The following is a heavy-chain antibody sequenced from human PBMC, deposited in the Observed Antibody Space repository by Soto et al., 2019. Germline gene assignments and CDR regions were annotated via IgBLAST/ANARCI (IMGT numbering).Heavy chain of an antibody. CDR1: GFTFSSYA. V-gene: IGHV3-23*01. Sequence: PGGALRLFCAASGFTFSSYAMSWGRQAPGKGLEWVSACRGSGGSTFYADFLKGWFTISRDNSKNRLYLQMKSLGAEDTAVYSCAKARSDTGTTFDYWGQGTLVTVAS. J-gene: IGHJ4*02. CDR3: AKARSDTGTTFDY. D-gene: IGHD1-1*01. CDR2: CRGSGGST.